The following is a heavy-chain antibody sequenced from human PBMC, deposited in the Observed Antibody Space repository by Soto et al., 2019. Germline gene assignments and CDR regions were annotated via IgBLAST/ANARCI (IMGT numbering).Heavy chain of an antibody. CDR2: ISTGGAYM. CDR3: ARDIASPGGDYFDS. J-gene: IGHJ4*02. CDR1: GFTFRNYN. D-gene: IGHD2-21*01. V-gene: IGHV3-21*06. Sequence: EVQLVESGGGLVKAGGSLRLFCTASGFTFRNYNMNWVRQAPGKGLEWVSSISTGGAYMFYADSVKGRFTISRDNAQNSLFVQMDSPRAEDTAVYYCARDIASPGGDYFDSWGQGALVTVSS.